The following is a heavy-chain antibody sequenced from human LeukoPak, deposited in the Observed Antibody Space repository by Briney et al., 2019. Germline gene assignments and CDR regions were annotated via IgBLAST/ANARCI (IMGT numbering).Heavy chain of an antibody. CDR3: ARQDVDTARFDY. V-gene: IGHV4-59*01. J-gene: IGHJ4*02. CDR2: IYYTGST. Sequence: SETLSLTCGVSGGAITNYYWNWIRQAPGKGLEWLGYIYYTGSTTYNPSVKSRVTISVDTSKNQFSLKLSSVTAADTAVYYCARQDVDTARFDYWGQGTLVTVSS. D-gene: IGHD5-18*01. CDR1: GGAITNYY.